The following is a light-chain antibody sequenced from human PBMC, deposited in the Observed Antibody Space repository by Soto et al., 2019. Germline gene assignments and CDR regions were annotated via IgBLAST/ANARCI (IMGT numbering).Light chain of an antibody. CDR3: CSYAGSVV. V-gene: IGLV2-23*01. CDR2: EGS. CDR1: SSDVGSYNL. J-gene: IGLJ2*01. Sequence: QSALTQPASVSGSPGQSITISCTGTSSDVGSYNLVSWYQQHPGKAPKLMIYEGSKRPSGVSNRCSGSKSGNTASLTISGRQAEDEADYYCCSYAGSVVFGGGTKLTVL.